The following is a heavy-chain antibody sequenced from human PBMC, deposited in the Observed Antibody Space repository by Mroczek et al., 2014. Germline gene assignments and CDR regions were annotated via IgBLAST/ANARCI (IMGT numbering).Heavy chain of an antibody. CDR1: GGSISSYY. CDR2: IYYSGST. J-gene: IGHJ4*02. D-gene: IGHD6-13*01. CDR3: ARSIAAADTVDY. Sequence: QVQLVQSGPGLVKPSETLSLTCTVSGGSISSYYWSWIRQPPGKGLEWIGYIYYSGSTNYNPSLKSRVTISVDTSKNQFSLKLSSVTAADTAVYYCARSIAAADTVDYWGQGTLVTVSS. V-gene: IGHV4-59*01.